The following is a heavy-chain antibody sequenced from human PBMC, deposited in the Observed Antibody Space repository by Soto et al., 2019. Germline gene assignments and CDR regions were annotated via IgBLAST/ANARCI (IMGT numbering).Heavy chain of an antibody. CDR2: IYYSGST. Sequence: SETLSLTCTVSGGPISSSSYYWGRIRQPPGKGLEWIGSIYYSGSTYYNPSLKSRVTISVDTSKNQFSLKLSSVTAADTAVYYCARHDYVWGSYRYYYYYYGMDPWGQGTLVTVSS. D-gene: IGHD3-16*02. CDR3: ARHDYVWGSYRYYYYYYGMDP. CDR1: GGPISSSSYY. J-gene: IGHJ6*02. V-gene: IGHV4-39*01.